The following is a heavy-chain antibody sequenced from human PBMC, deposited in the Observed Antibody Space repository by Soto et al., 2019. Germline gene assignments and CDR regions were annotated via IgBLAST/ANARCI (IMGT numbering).Heavy chain of an antibody. CDR3: AGVELLRSTTPYGMDV. D-gene: IGHD1-26*01. J-gene: IGHJ6*02. V-gene: IGHV1-18*01. CDR2: ISAYNGNT. Sequence: GASVKVSCKASGYTFTSYGISWVRQAPGQGLEWMGWISAYNGNTNYAQKLQGRVTMTTDTSTSTAYMELRSLRSDDTAVYYCAGVELLRSTTPYGMDVWGQGTTVTVSS. CDR1: GYTFTSYG.